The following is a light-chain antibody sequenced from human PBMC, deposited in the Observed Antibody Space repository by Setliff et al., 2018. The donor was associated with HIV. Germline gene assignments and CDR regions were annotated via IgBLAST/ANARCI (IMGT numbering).Light chain of an antibody. CDR3: SSFTTTNTPSV. Sequence: QSALAQPASVSGSPGQSIAISCTGASSDIGTYNYVSWYQQHPGKAPKLIIYDVVNRPSGVSDRFSGSKSGSTASLTISGLQAEDEADYYCSSFTTTNTPSVFGAGTKVTV. J-gene: IGLJ1*01. CDR1: SSDIGTYNY. V-gene: IGLV2-14*01. CDR2: DVV.